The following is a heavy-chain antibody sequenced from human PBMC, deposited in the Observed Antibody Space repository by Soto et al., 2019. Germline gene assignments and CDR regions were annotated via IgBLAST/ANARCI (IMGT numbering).Heavy chain of an antibody. D-gene: IGHD6-13*01. CDR1: GGSVSSGSYY. J-gene: IGHJ4*02. CDR2: IYYSGST. Sequence: KPSETLSLTCTVSGGSVSSGSYYWSWIRQPPGKGLEWIGYIYYSGSTNYNPSLKSRVTISVDTSKNQFSLKLSSVTAADTAVYYCARDRGHSSSWYRNVHFFDYWGQGTLVTVSS. CDR3: ARDRGHSSSWYRNVHFFDY. V-gene: IGHV4-61*01.